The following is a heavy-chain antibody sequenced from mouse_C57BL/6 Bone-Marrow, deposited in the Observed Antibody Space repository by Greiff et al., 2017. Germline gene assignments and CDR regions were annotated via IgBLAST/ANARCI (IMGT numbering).Heavy chain of an antibody. CDR3: ARNYGNYDYFDY. D-gene: IGHD2-1*01. J-gene: IGHJ2*01. Sequence: EVQLVESGGGLVKPGGSLKLSCAASGFTFRDYGMHWVRQAPEKGLAWVAYISSGSSTIYYADTVKGRFTISRDNAKNILCLQMTSLRSEDTAMYYCARNYGNYDYFDYLAQGTTLTGSS. V-gene: IGHV5-17*01. CDR1: GFTFRDYG. CDR2: ISSGSSTI.